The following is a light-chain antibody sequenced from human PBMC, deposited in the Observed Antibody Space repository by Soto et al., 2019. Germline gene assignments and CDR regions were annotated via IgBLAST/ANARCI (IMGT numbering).Light chain of an antibody. Sequence: DIQMTQSPSTLSASVGDRVTITCRASQSISSWLAWYQQKPGKAPKLLIYTASSLESGVPSRFSASGSGTEFTLTISSLQPDDFATYYFQQYNSYPLTFGPGTKVDLK. J-gene: IGKJ3*01. CDR1: QSISSW. CDR2: TAS. V-gene: IGKV1-5*03. CDR3: QQYNSYPLT.